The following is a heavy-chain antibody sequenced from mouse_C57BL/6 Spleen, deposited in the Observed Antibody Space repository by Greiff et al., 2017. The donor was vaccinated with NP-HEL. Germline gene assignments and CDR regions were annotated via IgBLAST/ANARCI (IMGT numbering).Heavy chain of an antibody. D-gene: IGHD1-1*01. J-gene: IGHJ2*01. Sequence: QVQLQQPGAELVMPGASVKLSCKASGYTFTSYWMHWVKQRPGQGLEWIGEIDPSDSYTNYNQKFKGKSTLTVDKSSSTAYMQLSSLTSEDSAVYYCARGPDYYGSSSAEDYWGQGTTLTVSS. CDR2: IDPSDSYT. V-gene: IGHV1-69*01. CDR3: ARGPDYYGSSSAEDY. CDR1: GYTFTSYW.